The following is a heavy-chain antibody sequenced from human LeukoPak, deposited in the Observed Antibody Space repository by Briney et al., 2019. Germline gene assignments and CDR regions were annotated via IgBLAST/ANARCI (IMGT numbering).Heavy chain of an antibody. D-gene: IGHD6-6*01. CDR3: ARGSIAARAQGDYYYYYYGMDV. J-gene: IGHJ6*02. CDR2: IYYSGST. CDR1: GGSISSYY. Sequence: SETLSLTCTAAGGSISSYYWSWIRQPPGKGLEWIGYIYYSGSTNYNPSLESRVTISVDTPKNQFSLKLSSVTAADTAVYYCARGSIAARAQGDYYYYYYGMDVWGQGTTVTVSS. V-gene: IGHV4-59*01.